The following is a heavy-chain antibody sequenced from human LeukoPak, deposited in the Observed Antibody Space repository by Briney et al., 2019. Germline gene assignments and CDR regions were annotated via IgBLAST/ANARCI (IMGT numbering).Heavy chain of an antibody. J-gene: IGHJ3*02. CDR1: GIFVNTGRYY. V-gene: IGHV4-39*01. CDR2: VYHSGNT. CDR3: ATTDLGYCSSSRCPEDAFDI. D-gene: IGHD2-2*01. Sequence: SETLSLTCSVSGIFVNTGRYYWAWIRQPPGKGLDWIGNVYHSGNTDYNPSLKSRTVISLDASKNAVSLMLRSVTASDTATYYCATTDLGYCSSSRCPEDAFDIWGHGTMVTVSS.